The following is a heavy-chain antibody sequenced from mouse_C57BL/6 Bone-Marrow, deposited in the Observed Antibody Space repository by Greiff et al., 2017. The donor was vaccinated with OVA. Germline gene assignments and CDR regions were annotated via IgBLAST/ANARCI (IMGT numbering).Heavy chain of an antibody. CDR3: TYYYGSSYGYFDV. V-gene: IGHV6-6*01. CDR2: IRNKANNHAT. D-gene: IGHD1-1*01. Sequence: EVQLVESGGGLVQPGGSMKLSCAASGFTFSDAWMDWVRQSPEKGLEWVAEIRNKANNHATYYAESVKGRFTISRDDSKSSVYLQMNSLRAEDTGIYYCTYYYGSSYGYFDVWGTGTTVTVSS. J-gene: IGHJ1*03. CDR1: GFTFSDAW.